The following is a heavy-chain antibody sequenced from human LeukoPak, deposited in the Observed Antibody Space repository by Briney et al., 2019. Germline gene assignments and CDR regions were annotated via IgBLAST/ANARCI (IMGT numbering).Heavy chain of an antibody. V-gene: IGHV3-23*01. Sequence: PGGSLRLSCVASGITFSSYAMPWVRQAPGKGLEWASSVSSSGAGTHYADSVKGRFTISRDNSKNTLYLQMNSLRAEDTAVYFCARNSADSCYSQIGLWGQGTLVTVSS. CDR1: GITFSSYA. J-gene: IGHJ4*02. D-gene: IGHD2-15*01. CDR2: VSSSGAGT. CDR3: ARNSADSCYSQIGL.